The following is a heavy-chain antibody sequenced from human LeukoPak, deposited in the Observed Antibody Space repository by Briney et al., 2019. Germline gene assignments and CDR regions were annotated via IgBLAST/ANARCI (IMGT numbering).Heavy chain of an antibody. CDR1: GGSFSGYY. J-gene: IGHJ4*02. D-gene: IGHD5-12*01. Sequence: PSETLSLTCAVYGGSFSGYYWSWIRQPPGKGLEWIGEINHSGSTNYNPSLKSRVTISVDTSKNQFSLKLSSVTAADTAVYYCARSRRGYSGYVDYWGQGTLVTVSS. CDR2: INHSGST. V-gene: IGHV4-34*01. CDR3: ARSRRGYSGYVDY.